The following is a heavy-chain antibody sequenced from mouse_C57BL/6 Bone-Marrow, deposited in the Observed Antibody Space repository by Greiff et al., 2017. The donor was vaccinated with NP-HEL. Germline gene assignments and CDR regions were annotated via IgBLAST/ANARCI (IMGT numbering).Heavy chain of an antibody. V-gene: IGHV1-62-2*01. Sequence: VQLQQSGAELVKPGASVQLSCKASGYTFTEYPIHWVKQRSGQGLEWIGWFYPGSGSIKYNEKFKDKATLTADKSSSTVYMELSRLTSEDSAVYFCARHGGDYYGSSYEAMDYWGQGTSVTVSS. CDR2: FYPGSGSI. CDR1: GYTFTEYP. J-gene: IGHJ4*01. D-gene: IGHD1-1*01. CDR3: ARHGGDYYGSSYEAMDY.